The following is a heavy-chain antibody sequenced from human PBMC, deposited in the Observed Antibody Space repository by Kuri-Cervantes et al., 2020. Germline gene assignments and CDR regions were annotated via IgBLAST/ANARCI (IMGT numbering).Heavy chain of an antibody. J-gene: IGHJ4*02. CDR2: IRYDGSNK. CDR1: GFTFSSYG. Sequence: GESLKISCAASGFTFSSYGMHWVRQAPGKGLEWVAFIRYDGSNKYYADSVKGRFTISRDNSKNTLYLQMNSLRAEDTAVYYCARGVDSSGFLFDYWGQGTLVTVSS. V-gene: IGHV3-30*02. CDR3: ARGVDSSGFLFDY. D-gene: IGHD6-19*01.